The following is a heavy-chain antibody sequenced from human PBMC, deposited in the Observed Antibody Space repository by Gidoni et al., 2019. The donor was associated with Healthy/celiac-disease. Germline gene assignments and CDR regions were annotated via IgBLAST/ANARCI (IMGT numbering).Heavy chain of an antibody. D-gene: IGHD2-15*01. CDR3: AREGYCSGGSCYSGYYYFDY. CDR1: GFTFSSYG. Sequence: QVQLVESGGGVVQPGRSLRLSCAASGFTFSSYGMPWVRQAPGKGLEWVAVIWYDGSNKYYADSVKGRFTISRDNSKNTLYLQMNSLRAEDTAVYYCAREGYCSGGSCYSGYYYFDYWGQGTLVTVSS. J-gene: IGHJ4*02. CDR2: IWYDGSNK. V-gene: IGHV3-33*01.